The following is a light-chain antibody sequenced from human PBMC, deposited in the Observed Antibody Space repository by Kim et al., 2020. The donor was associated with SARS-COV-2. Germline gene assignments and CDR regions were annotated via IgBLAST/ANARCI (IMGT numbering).Light chain of an antibody. CDR1: HNVSCSY. Sequence: GERSTHTGEASHNVSCSYVACDQQKPDQAPRLIIDGASSMATVIPDRFSGSGSGTDFTLTISRLEPEDFAVYYCQQYGSSPLYTFGQGTKLEI. CDR2: GAS. J-gene: IGKJ2*01. CDR3: QQYGSSPLYT. V-gene: IGKV3-20*01.